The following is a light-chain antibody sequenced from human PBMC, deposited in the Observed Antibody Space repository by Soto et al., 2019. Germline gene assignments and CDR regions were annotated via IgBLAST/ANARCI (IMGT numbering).Light chain of an antibody. Sequence: EIVMTQSPATLSVSPVERATLSCRASQSVSSNLAWYQQKAGQAARLLIYGASTRATGIPARFSGSGSGTEFTLTISSLQSEDFAVYYCQQYNNWPSLTFGGGTKVEIK. CDR1: QSVSSN. CDR3: QQYNNWPSLT. V-gene: IGKV3-15*01. CDR2: GAS. J-gene: IGKJ4*01.